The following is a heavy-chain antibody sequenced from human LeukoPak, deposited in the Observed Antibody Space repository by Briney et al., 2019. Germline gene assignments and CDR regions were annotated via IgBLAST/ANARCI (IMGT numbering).Heavy chain of an antibody. CDR3: ARQGAYDVLTGYYGMDV. D-gene: IGHD3-9*01. J-gene: IGHJ6*02. V-gene: IGHV4-39*01. CDR1: GGSISSSSYY. Sequence: SETLSPTCTVSGGSISSSSYYWGWIRQPPGKGLGWIGSIYYSGSTYYNPSLKSRVTISVDTSKNLFSLTLSSVAAADTAVYYCARQGAYDVLTGYYGMDVWGQGTTVTVSS. CDR2: IYYSGST.